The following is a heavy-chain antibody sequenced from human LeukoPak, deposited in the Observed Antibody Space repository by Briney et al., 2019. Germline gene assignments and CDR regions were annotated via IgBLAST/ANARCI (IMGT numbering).Heavy chain of an antibody. CDR1: GFTFSTYV. D-gene: IGHD2-2*01. V-gene: IGHV3-23*01. J-gene: IGHJ6*02. CDR2: ISGSGRNT. Sequence: GGSLRLSCAASGFTFSTYVVNWVRQAPGKGLEWVSAISGSGRNTYYADTVSGRFTISRDNSKNTLYLHMSSPRVEDTAVYYCAKAQGDYCSSTSCYQTHYYYYGMDVWGQGTTVTVSS. CDR3: AKAQGDYCSSTSCYQTHYYYYGMDV.